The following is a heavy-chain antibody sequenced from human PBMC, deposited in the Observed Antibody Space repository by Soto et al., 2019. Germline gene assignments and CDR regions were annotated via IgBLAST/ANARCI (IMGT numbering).Heavy chain of an antibody. Sequence: VGSLRLSCAASGFAFSSYAMHWVRQAPGKGLEWVAVISYDGSNKYYADSVKGRFTISRDNSKNTLYLQMNSLRAEDTAVYYCARDLSTRAYYFDYWGQGTLVSVSS. V-gene: IGHV3-30-3*01. CDR1: GFAFSSYA. D-gene: IGHD2-2*01. J-gene: IGHJ4*02. CDR3: ARDLSTRAYYFDY. CDR2: ISYDGSNK.